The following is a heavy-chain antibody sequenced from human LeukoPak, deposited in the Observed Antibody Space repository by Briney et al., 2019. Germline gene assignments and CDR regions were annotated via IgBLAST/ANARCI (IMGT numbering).Heavy chain of an antibody. D-gene: IGHD3-10*01. CDR1: GYTFTGYY. CDR2: INPNSGGT. V-gene: IGHV1-2*02. J-gene: IGHJ4*02. CDR3: ARTLLGSGLFDY. Sequence: ASVKVSCKASGYTFTGYYMHWVRQAPGQGLEWMGWINPNSGGTNYAQKFQGRVTMTRDTSISTAYMELSRLRSDDTAVYYCARTLLGSGLFDYWGQGILVTVSS.